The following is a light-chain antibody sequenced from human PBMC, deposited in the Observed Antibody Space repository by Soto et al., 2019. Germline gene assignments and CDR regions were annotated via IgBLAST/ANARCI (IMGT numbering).Light chain of an antibody. CDR2: GAS. J-gene: IGKJ1*01. CDR1: RSVSSNY. CDR3: QQYETPPRA. Sequence: EIVVTQSPGTLSLSPGERATLSCRASRSVSSNYLAWYQQRPGQAPRLLIYGASSRAADIPDRFSGSGSGTDFTLTISRLEPEDSAVYYCQQYETPPRAFGQGTKVEIK. V-gene: IGKV3-20*01.